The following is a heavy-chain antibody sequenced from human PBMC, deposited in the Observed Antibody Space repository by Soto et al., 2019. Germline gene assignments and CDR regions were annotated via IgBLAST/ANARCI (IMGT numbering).Heavy chain of an antibody. CDR3: VHKPTVMVAATSTWFDH. J-gene: IGHJ5*02. CDR2: IYWDGDQ. CDR1: GFSLDTDGLG. V-gene: IGHV2-5*02. D-gene: IGHD2-15*01. Sequence: QITLKESAPTLVKPTQTLTLTCAFSGFSLDTDGLGVGWIRQPPGKALEWLALIYWDGDQRYNPSLKNRLTIKKDTSNNQVVLTMTNMDPVDTATYFCVHKPTVMVAATSTWFDHWGQGTLVTVSS.